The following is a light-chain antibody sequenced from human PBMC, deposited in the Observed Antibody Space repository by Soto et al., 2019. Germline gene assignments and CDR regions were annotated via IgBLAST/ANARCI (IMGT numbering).Light chain of an antibody. CDR3: QQYKSYSYT. V-gene: IGKV1-5*01. Sequence: DIQMTQSPSTLSASVGDRVTITCRASQSISNWLAWYQQKPGRAPKVLIYDASSLQSGVPSRFSGSGSGTEFTLTISNLQPDAIATYYYQQYKSYSYTFGQGTNLEI. CDR2: DAS. J-gene: IGKJ2*01. CDR1: QSISNW.